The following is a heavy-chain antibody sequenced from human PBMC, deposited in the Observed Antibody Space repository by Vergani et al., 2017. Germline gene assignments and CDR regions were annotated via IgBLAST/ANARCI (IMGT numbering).Heavy chain of an antibody. CDR1: GYSFTSYW. J-gene: IGHJ3*02. CDR2: IYPGDSDT. D-gene: IGHD2-21*02. Sequence: EVPLVPSGAAVKTPGESLTISCTCSGYSFTSYWIGWVRQMPGKGLEWMGIIYPGDSDTRYSPSFQGQVTISADKSISTAYLQWSSLKASDTAMYYCARRSRIVVVTAIDAFDIWGQGTMVTVSS. CDR3: ARRSRIVVVTAIDAFDI. V-gene: IGHV5-51*01.